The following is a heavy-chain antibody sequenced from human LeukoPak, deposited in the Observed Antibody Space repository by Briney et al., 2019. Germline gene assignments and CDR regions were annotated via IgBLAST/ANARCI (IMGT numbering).Heavy chain of an antibody. V-gene: IGHV1-69*05. D-gene: IGHD3-22*01. CDR2: IIPIFGTA. J-gene: IGHJ4*02. CDR3: ARDSGEYYYDSSGFPY. Sequence: SVKVSCKASGGTFSSYAISWVRQAPGQGLEWMGRIIPIFGTANYAQKFQGRVTITTDESTSTAYMEPSSLRSEDTAVYYCARDSGEYYYDSSGFPYWGQGTLVTVSS. CDR1: GGTFSSYA.